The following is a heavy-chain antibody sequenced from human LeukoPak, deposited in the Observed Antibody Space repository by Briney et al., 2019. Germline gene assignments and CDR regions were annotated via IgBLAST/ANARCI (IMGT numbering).Heavy chain of an antibody. CDR3: ARAPAGRPSDY. CDR2: IYHSGST. J-gene: IGHJ4*02. D-gene: IGHD3-10*01. CDR1: GGSISSSSSY. V-gene: IGHV4-39*07. Sequence: SETLSLTCTVSGGSISSSSSYWGWLRQPPGKGLEWIGEIYHSGSTNYNPSLKSRVTISVDKSKNQFSLKLSSVTAADTAVYYCARAPAGRPSDYWGQGTLVTVSS.